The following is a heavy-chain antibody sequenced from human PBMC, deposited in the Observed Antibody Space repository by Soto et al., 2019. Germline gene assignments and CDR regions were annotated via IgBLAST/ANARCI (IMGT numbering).Heavy chain of an antibody. V-gene: IGHV3-53*04. CDR3: ARIGKVDY. D-gene: IGHD1-26*01. Sequence: GGSLRLSCAAFGFTVSYFYMNWVRQAPGKGLEWVSVIYGGDSTYYADSVKGRVTMTRNTSISTAYMELSSLRSEDTAVYYCARIGKVDYWGQGTLVTVSS. CDR2: IYGGDST. CDR1: GFTVSYFY. J-gene: IGHJ4*02.